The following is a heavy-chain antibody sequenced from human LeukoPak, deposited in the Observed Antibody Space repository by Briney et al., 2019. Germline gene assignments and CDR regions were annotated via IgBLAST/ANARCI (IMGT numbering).Heavy chain of an antibody. V-gene: IGHV1-2*02. J-gene: IGHJ5*02. CDR1: GYTFTGYY. Sequence: ASVKVSCKASGYTFTGYYMHWVRQAPGQGLEWMGWINPNSGGTNYAQKFQGRVTMTRDTSISTAYMELSSLRSEDTAVYYCARPRSSSGWYDWFDPWGQGTLVTVSS. CDR3: ARPRSSSGWYDWFDP. D-gene: IGHD6-19*01. CDR2: INPNSGGT.